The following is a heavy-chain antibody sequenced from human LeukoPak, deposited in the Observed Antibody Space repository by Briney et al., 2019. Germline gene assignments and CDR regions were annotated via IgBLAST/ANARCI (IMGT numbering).Heavy chain of an antibody. Sequence: PSETLSLTCTVPGGSMSNYYWGWIRQPPGKGLEWIGYIYYSGSTNYNPSLKSRVTISVDTSNNQFSLRLSSVTAADTAVYYCARQQLPNGAYYFDYWGQGTLVTVSS. V-gene: IGHV4-59*01. D-gene: IGHD6-13*01. CDR2: IYYSGST. CDR1: GGSMSNYY. CDR3: ARQQLPNGAYYFDY. J-gene: IGHJ4*02.